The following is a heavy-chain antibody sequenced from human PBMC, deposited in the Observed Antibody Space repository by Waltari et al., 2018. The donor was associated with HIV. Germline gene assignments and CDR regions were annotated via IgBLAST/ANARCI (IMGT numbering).Heavy chain of an antibody. V-gene: IGHV4-39*07. J-gene: IGHJ6*02. Sequence: QVKLQESGPGLVKPSETLSLTCVVSGASMRSSSYFWGWIRQAPGKGLEWIGSMFYTGGSYYNPSRKSRVNISIDTLNNQFSLKMTSVTAADTAVYYCARDWDVTTACMDVWGQGTTVTVSS. CDR2: MFYTGGS. CDR3: ARDWDVTTACMDV. D-gene: IGHD1-26*01. CDR1: GASMRSSSYF.